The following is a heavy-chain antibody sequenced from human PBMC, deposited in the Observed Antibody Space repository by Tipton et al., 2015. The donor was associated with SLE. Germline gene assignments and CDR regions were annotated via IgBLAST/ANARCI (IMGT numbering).Heavy chain of an antibody. CDR1: GDSINSPTYY. D-gene: IGHD1-26*01. Sequence: TLSLTCTVSGDSINSPTYYWNWIRQPPGRRLEWIGYVYFNGNTNYNPSLKSRVIISVDTSKSQFSLNLSSVTAADTAVYYCARTSGNFPFDYWGQGSLVTVSS. V-gene: IGHV4-61*09. CDR3: ARTSGNFPFDY. CDR2: VYFNGNT. J-gene: IGHJ4*02.